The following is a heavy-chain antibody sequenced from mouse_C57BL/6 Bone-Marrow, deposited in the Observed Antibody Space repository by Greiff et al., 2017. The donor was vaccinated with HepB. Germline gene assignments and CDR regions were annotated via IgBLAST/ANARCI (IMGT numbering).Heavy chain of an antibody. CDR1: GYTFTSYW. CDR2: IHPNSGST. CDR3: ARDAELLRYCY. J-gene: IGHJ2*01. V-gene: IGHV1-64*01. Sequence: QVQLQQPGAELVKPGASVKLSCKASGYTFTSYWMHWVKQRPGQGLEWIGMIHPNSGSTNYNEKFKSKATLTVDKSSSTAYMQLSSLTSEDSAVYYCARDAELLRYCYWGQGTTLTVSS. D-gene: IGHD1-1*01.